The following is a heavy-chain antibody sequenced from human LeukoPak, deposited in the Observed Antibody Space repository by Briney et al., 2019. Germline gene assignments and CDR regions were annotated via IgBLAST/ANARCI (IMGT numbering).Heavy chain of an antibody. Sequence: SETLSLTCTVSGSSISSYYWSWIRQPPGKGLEWIGYIYYSGSTNYNPSLKSRVTISVDTSKNQFSLKLSSVTAADTAVYYCARAYGDYADPFDPWGQGTLVTVSS. J-gene: IGHJ5*02. V-gene: IGHV4-59*01. CDR1: GSSISSYY. CDR3: ARAYGDYADPFDP. D-gene: IGHD4-17*01. CDR2: IYYSGST.